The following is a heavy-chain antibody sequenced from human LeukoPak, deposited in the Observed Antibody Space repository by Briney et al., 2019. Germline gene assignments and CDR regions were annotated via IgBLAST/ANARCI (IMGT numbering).Heavy chain of an antibody. Sequence: SETLSLTCTVSGGSISSGSYYWSWIRQPAGKGLEWIGRIYTSGSTNYNPSLKSRVTISVDTSKNQFSLKLSSVTAADTAVYYRARHDVKYDILTGYSHFDYWGQGTLVTVSS. CDR2: IYTSGST. CDR3: ARHDVKYDILTGYSHFDY. D-gene: IGHD3-9*01. CDR1: GGSISSGSYY. J-gene: IGHJ4*02. V-gene: IGHV4-61*02.